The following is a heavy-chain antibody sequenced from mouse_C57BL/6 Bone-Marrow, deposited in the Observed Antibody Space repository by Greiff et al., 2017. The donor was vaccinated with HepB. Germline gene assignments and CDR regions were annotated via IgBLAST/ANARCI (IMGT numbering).Heavy chain of an antibody. J-gene: IGHJ4*01. CDR1: GYTFTDYY. D-gene: IGHD1-1*01. CDR3: ASRYYGTVDY. Sequence: VQLQQQSGPELVKPGTSVKISCKASGYTFTDYYMNWVKQSHGKSLEWIGDINPNNGVTSYNQKFKGKATLTVDKSSSTAYMELRSLTSEDSAVYYCASRYYGTVDYWGQGTSVTVSS. CDR2: INPNNGVT. V-gene: IGHV1-26*01.